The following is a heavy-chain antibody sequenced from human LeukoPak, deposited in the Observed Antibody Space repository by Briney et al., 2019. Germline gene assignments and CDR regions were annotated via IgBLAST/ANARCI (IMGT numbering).Heavy chain of an antibody. J-gene: IGHJ3*02. CDR1: GASVSSIGYS. Sequence: PSETLSLTCGVSGASVSSIGYSWSWIRQPPGRGLEWIGFIYQSGSASYNPSLQSRVTISLDKSKNQFSLNLSSVTAADTAVYYCARNSYYDNSGEGAFDIWGQGTMVTVSS. CDR2: IYQSGSA. D-gene: IGHD3-22*01. CDR3: ARNSYYDNSGEGAFDI. V-gene: IGHV4-30-2*01.